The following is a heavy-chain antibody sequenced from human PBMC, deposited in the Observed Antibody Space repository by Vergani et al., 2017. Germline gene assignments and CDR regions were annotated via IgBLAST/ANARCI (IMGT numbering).Heavy chain of an antibody. CDR3: TKGSRGYTGYFFDY. J-gene: IGHJ4*02. V-gene: IGHV3-23*01. CDR2: VSGSSATP. D-gene: IGHD5-12*01. Sequence: EVQLLESGGGLVQPGGSLRLSCEASGFSFPGYAMSWVRQDPGKGLEWVSSVSGSSATPYYADSVKGRFIISRDNSKNTLHLQMNSLRADDTAVYYCTKGSRGYTGYFFDYWGQGTLVTVSS. CDR1: GFSFPGYA.